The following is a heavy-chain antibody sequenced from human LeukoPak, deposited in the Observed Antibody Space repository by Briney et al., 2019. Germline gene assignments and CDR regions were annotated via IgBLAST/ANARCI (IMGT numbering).Heavy chain of an antibody. J-gene: IGHJ4*02. CDR1: GFTFSSYW. Sequence: QTGGSLRLSCAASGFTFSSYWMSWVRQAPGKGLEWVANIKQDGSEKYYVDSVKGRFTISRDNAKNSLYLQMNSLRAEDTAVYYCARDARYCSSTSCYGFKPARNDYWGQGTLVTVSS. CDR3: ARDARYCSSTSCYGFKPARNDY. CDR2: IKQDGSEK. D-gene: IGHD2-2*01. V-gene: IGHV3-7*01.